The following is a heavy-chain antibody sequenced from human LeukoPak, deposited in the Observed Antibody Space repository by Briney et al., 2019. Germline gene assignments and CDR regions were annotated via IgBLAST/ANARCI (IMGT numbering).Heavy chain of an antibody. CDR3: ARDLSIAVFDY. CDR1: GFTFTSYG. V-gene: IGHV3-33*01. CDR2: IWNDGRNK. D-gene: IGHD6-19*01. Sequence: GRSLRLSCAASGFTFTSYGMHWVRQAPGKGLEWVAVIWNDGRNKYYVDSVKGRFTISRDNSKNTVYLQMNSLRAEDTAVYFCARDLSIAVFDYWGQGTLVTVSS. J-gene: IGHJ4*02.